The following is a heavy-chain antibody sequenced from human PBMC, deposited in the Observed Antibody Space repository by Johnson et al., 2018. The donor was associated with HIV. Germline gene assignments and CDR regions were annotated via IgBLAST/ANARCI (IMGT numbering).Heavy chain of an antibody. D-gene: IGHD6-19*01. Sequence: VQVVESGGGVVQPGRSLRLSCAASGFTFGSYGMHWVRQAPGKGLEWVAVISYDGSNKYSADSVKGRFTISRDDSKNTLYLQMNSLIPEGTAGYYCARVRRSGWYDNDAFDIWGQGTMVTVSS. V-gene: IGHV3-30*05. CDR1: GFTFGSYG. CDR2: ISYDGSNK. CDR3: ARVRRSGWYDNDAFDI. J-gene: IGHJ3*02.